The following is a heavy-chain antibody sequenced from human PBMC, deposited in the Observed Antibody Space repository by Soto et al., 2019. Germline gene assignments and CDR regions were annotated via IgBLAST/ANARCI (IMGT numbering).Heavy chain of an antibody. CDR3: ARDRVAGDGYYYYGMDV. V-gene: IGHV4-59*01. J-gene: IGHJ6*02. Sequence: SETLSLTCTVSGGSINSYYWSWIRQPPGKGLEWIGYIYYSGSTNYNPSLKSRVTISVDTSKNQFSLKLSSVTAADTAVYYCARDRVAGDGYYYYGMDVWGQGTTVTVSS. CDR2: IYYSGST. CDR1: GGSINSYY. D-gene: IGHD2-15*01.